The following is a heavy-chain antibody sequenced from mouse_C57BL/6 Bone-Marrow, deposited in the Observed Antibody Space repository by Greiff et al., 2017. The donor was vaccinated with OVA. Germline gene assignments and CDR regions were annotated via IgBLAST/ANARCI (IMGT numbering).Heavy chain of an antibody. CDR2: IYPGDGDT. CDR1: GYAFSSYW. Sequence: VQLQESGAELVKPGASVKISCKASGYAFSSYWMNWVKQRPGKGLEWIGQIYPGDGDTNYNGKFKGKATLTADKSSSTAYMQLSSLTSEDSAVYFCARPLLLRCGFAYWGQGTLVTVSA. D-gene: IGHD1-1*01. J-gene: IGHJ3*01. V-gene: IGHV1-80*01. CDR3: ARPLLLRCGFAY.